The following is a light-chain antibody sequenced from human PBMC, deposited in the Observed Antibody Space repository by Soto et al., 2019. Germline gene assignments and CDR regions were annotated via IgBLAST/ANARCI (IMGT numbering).Light chain of an antibody. CDR1: SSDVGGYNY. Sequence: QSALTQPASVSGSPGQSITISCTGTSSDVGGYNYVSWYQQPPGTAPKLIIYNVRNRPSGVSNRFSGSKSGNTASLTISGLQAEDEGHYYGSSVTSSNTVVFGGGTKLTVL. V-gene: IGLV2-14*01. J-gene: IGLJ2*01. CDR2: NVR. CDR3: SSVTSSNTVV.